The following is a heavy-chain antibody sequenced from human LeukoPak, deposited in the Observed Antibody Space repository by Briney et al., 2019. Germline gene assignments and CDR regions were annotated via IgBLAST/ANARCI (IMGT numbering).Heavy chain of an antibody. D-gene: IGHD3-22*01. CDR3: ATYRSGYSW. CDR1: GFTFSSYA. CDR2: ISSNGDST. J-gene: IGHJ4*02. Sequence: GGSLRLSCAASGFTFSSYAMHWVRQAPGKGLEYVSAISSNGDSTYYANSVEGRFTISRDNSKNTLYLKIGILRAEDMAVYYCATYRSGYSWWGQGTLVTVSS. V-gene: IGHV3-64*01.